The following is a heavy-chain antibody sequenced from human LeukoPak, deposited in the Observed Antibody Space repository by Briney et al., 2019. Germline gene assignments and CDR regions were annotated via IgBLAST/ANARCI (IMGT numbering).Heavy chain of an antibody. Sequence: GGSLRLSCAASGFTFSSYWMSWVRQAPGKGLEWVANIKQDGSEKYYVDSVKGRFTISRDNAKNSLYLQMNSLRAEDTAVYYCARDPSRSHPNYYYYYMDVWGKGTTVTISS. CDR2: IKQDGSEK. CDR3: ARDPSRSHPNYYYYYMDV. V-gene: IGHV3-7*01. CDR1: GFTFSSYW. D-gene: IGHD3-3*01. J-gene: IGHJ6*03.